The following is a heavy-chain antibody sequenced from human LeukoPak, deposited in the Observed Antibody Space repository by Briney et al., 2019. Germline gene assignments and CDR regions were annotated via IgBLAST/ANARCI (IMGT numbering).Heavy chain of an antibody. D-gene: IGHD5-12*01. J-gene: IGHJ4*02. CDR2: IDHSGST. V-gene: IGHV4-34*01. CDR1: GGSFSAYY. CDR3: VCQSYSGYDGGLDF. Sequence: SETLSLTCAVYGGSFSAYYWTWIRQPPGKGLEWIGEIDHSGSTSYNPSLKSRVTISIDTSKRQFSLKLNSVTAADTAFYYCVCQSYSGYDGGLDFWGPGTLVAVSS.